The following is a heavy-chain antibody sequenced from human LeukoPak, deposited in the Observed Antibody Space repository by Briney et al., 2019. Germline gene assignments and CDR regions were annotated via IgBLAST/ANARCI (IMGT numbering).Heavy chain of an antibody. D-gene: IGHD2-15*01. Sequence: SLRLSCAASGFTFSNSGLLWVRPAPGREMEWVAVIWQDGSDKYYADSVKGRFTISRDNSKNTLYLQVNSLRAADTAVYYCARDPGMGIWNGLGVWGQGTTVTVSS. CDR1: GFTFSNSG. J-gene: IGHJ6*02. CDR2: IWQDGSDK. V-gene: IGHV3-33*01. CDR3: ARDPGMGIWNGLGV.